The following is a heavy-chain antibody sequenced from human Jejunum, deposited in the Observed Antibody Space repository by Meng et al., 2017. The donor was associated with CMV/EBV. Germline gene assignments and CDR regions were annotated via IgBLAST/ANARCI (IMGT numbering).Heavy chain of an antibody. CDR3: ARGRVYYSGWNPPYRMDV. CDR1: ISMFY. Sequence: ISMFYWTWIPQPPGKGLEWIGYISNSGTTNYNPSLKSRLTMSVDASQNQFSLNLNSVTAADTGLYYCARGRVYYSGWNPPYRMDVWGQGTTVTVSS. V-gene: IGHV4-59*01. J-gene: IGHJ6*02. CDR2: ISNSGTT. D-gene: IGHD3-10*01.